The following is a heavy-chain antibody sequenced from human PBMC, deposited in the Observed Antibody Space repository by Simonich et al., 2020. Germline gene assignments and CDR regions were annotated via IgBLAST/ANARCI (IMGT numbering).Heavy chain of an antibody. Sequence: EVQLVESGGGLVKPGGSLRLSCAASGFTFSSYSMNWVRQAPGRGLEWVSSSSSSSSYLYYAASVKGRFTISRDNAKNSLYLQMNSLRADDTAVYYCARDVDTAMVFDYWGQGTLVTVSS. V-gene: IGHV3-21*01. CDR1: GFTFSSYS. J-gene: IGHJ4*02. CDR2: SSSSSSYL. CDR3: ARDVDTAMVFDY. D-gene: IGHD5-18*01.